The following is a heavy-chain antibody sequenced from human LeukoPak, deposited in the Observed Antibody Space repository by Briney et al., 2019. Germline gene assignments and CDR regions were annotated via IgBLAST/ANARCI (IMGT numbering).Heavy chain of an antibody. V-gene: IGHV1-8*01. CDR2: MNPNSGNT. J-gene: IGHJ6*03. CDR1: GYTFTSYD. CDR3: ARVYDFWSGPSYYYYYYMDV. D-gene: IGHD3-3*01. Sequence: PGASVKVSCKASGYTFTSYDINWVRQATGQGLEGMGWMNPNSGNTGYEQKFQGRVTMTRHTSISTAYMELSSMRSEDTAVYYCARVYDFWSGPSYYYYYYMDVWGKGTTVTVSS.